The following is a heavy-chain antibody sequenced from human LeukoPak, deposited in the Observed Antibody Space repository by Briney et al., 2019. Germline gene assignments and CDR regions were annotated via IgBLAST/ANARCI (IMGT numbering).Heavy chain of an antibody. CDR1: GFTFSDYY. CDR2: ISSSGSTI. CDR3: AKDHTVLMVYAIWPYYFDY. V-gene: IGHV3-11*04. D-gene: IGHD2-8*01. J-gene: IGHJ4*02. Sequence: GGSLRLSCAASGFTFSDYYMSWIRQAPGKGLEWVSYISSSGSTIYYADSVKGRFTISRDNAKNSLYLQMNSLRAEDTAVYYCAKDHTVLMVYAIWPYYFDYWGQGTLVTVSS.